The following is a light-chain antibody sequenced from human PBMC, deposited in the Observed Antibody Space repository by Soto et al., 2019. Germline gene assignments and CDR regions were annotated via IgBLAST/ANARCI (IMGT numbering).Light chain of an antibody. CDR3: ASWDDSLIGWV. V-gene: IGLV1-47*01. Sequence: QSVLTQPPSASGTPGQTVVISCSGSNSNIETNYVFWYQQLPGAAPKPLMYRNSQRPSGVPDRFSGSKSGTSASLAISGLRSDDEADYYCASWDDSLIGWVFGGGTKVTVL. CDR2: RNS. CDR1: NSNIETNY. J-gene: IGLJ3*02.